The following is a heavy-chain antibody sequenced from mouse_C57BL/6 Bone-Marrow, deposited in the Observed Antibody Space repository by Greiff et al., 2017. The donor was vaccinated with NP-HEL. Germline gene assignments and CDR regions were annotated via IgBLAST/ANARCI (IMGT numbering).Heavy chain of an antibody. CDR1: GYTFTSYW. CDR3: AIPRLRRLAWFAY. CDR2: IHPSDSDT. J-gene: IGHJ3*01. V-gene: IGHV1-74*01. D-gene: IGHD2-4*01. Sequence: QVKLQQPGAELVKPGASVKVSCKASGYTFTSYWMHWVKQRPGQGLEWIGRIHPSDSDTNYNQKFKGKATLSVDKSSSTSYMQLSSLTSEDSAVYYCAIPRLRRLAWFAYWGQGTLVTVSA.